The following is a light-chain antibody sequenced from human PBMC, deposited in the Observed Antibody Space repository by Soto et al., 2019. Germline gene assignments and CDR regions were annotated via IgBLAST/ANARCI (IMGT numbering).Light chain of an antibody. Sequence: EIVMTQSPVTLSVSPGERATLSCTASQSVNNNVAWYQQKPGHTHRLLIYSASIGATGTPARFSGSGSGSDFTLTIRSLQSEDFAVYYCQQYNKWPLTFGPGTKVDN. V-gene: IGKV3-15*01. J-gene: IGKJ3*01. CDR3: QQYNKWPLT. CDR1: QSVNNN. CDR2: SAS.